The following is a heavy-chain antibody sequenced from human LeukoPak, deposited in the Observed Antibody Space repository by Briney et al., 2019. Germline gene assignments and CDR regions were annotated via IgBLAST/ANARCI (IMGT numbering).Heavy chain of an antibody. Sequence: ASVKVSCKASGYTFTGYYIHWVRQAPGQGLEWMGWINPNSGGTNYAQKFQGRVTMTRDTSISTAYMELSRLRSDDTAVYYCARFPFIAAAGTGMDYWGQGTLVTVSS. CDR1: GYTFTGYY. CDR2: INPNSGGT. V-gene: IGHV1-2*02. D-gene: IGHD6-13*01. CDR3: ARFPFIAAAGTGMDY. J-gene: IGHJ4*02.